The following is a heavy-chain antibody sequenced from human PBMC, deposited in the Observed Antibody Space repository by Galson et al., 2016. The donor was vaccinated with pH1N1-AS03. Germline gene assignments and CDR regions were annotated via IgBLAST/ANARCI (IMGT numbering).Heavy chain of an antibody. J-gene: IGHJ4*02. V-gene: IGHV4-59*01. CDR2: IYRTGST. Sequence: LSLTCSVSGGSINSYYWNWIRQPPGKGLEWIGYIYRTGSTRYNPSLKSRVAISVDTSKNQFSLKLISVTAADTAVYYCARGAFTYYDFSTGYFPFDLWGQGTLVTVSS. CDR3: ARGAFTYYDFSTGYFPFDL. CDR1: GGSINSYY. D-gene: IGHD3-3*01.